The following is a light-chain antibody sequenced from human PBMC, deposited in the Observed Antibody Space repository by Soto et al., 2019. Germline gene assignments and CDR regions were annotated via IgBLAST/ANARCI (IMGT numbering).Light chain of an antibody. CDR2: GAS. CDR3: QQYNNWPPWT. Sequence: EIVLTQSPGTLSLSPGERVTLSCRASQSVSSTYLAWCQQRPGQAPRLLMYGASTRATGIPARFSGSGSGTEFTLTISSLQSEDFAIYYCQQYNNWPPWTFGQGTKVDIK. CDR1: QSVSSTY. J-gene: IGKJ1*01. V-gene: IGKV3-15*01.